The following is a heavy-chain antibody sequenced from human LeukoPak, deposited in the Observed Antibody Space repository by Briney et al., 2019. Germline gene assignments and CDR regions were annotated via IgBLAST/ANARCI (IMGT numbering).Heavy chain of an antibody. D-gene: IGHD2-2*01. CDR1: GGSISSGGYS. Sequence: PSETLSLTCAVSGGSISSGGYSWSWIRQPPGKGLEWIGYIYHSGSTYYNPSLKSRVTISVDRSKNQFSLKLSSVTAADTAVYYCASSSTGYCSSTSCYYYYYGMDVWGEGTTVTVSS. V-gene: IGHV4-30-2*01. CDR3: ASSSTGYCSSTSCYYYYYGMDV. J-gene: IGHJ6*04. CDR2: IYHSGST.